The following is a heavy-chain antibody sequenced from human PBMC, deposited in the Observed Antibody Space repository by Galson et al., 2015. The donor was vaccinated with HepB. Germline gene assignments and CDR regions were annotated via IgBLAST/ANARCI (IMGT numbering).Heavy chain of an antibody. Sequence: SLRLSCAASGFTFSRSAVSWVRQAPGKGLEWVSDISGSGDSRYYADSVKGRFTISRDNSKNTLYLQMNSLRADDTAVYFCAKGDLGFDYWGPGTLVTVSS. V-gene: IGHV3-23*01. J-gene: IGHJ4*02. CDR2: ISGSGDSR. D-gene: IGHD2-21*02. CDR3: AKGDLGFDY. CDR1: GFTFSRSA.